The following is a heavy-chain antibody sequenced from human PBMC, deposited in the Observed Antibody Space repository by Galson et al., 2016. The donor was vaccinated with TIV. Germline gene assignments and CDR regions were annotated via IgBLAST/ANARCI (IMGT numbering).Heavy chain of an antibody. CDR2: INSDGNRR. Sequence: SLRLSCAASGFTFSSHWMHWVRQSPGKGLVWVSRINSDGNRRTYADSGKGRFNISRDNAKNILYLQLNRLRVEDTAVYYCSRGVGRAIAAAGFRWLDPWGQGTQVIVSS. V-gene: IGHV3-74*01. CDR3: SRGVGRAIAAAGFRWLDP. J-gene: IGHJ5*02. D-gene: IGHD6-13*01. CDR1: GFTFSSHW.